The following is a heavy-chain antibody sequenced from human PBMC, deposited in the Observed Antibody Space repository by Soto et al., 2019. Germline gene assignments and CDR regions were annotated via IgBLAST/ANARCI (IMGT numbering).Heavy chain of an antibody. D-gene: IGHD6-19*01. Sequence: SGQVSFEASRGTFSSDGISSVQQAHGQGLKWMGGIIPIFGTANYAQKFQGRVTITADESTSTAYMELSGLCSEDTAVDYCPSGSIGWVYYFDYWGQGTPGTVSS. CDR3: PSGSIGWVYYFDY. V-gene: IGHV1-69*01. CDR1: RGTFSSDG. CDR2: IIPIFGTA. J-gene: IGHJ4*02.